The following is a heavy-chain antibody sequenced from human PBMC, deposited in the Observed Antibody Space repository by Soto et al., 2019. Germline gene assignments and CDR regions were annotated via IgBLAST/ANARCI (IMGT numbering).Heavy chain of an antibody. CDR3: AKGGYGSYNYVDV. CDR2: ISWNSGSI. Sequence: EVQLVESGGGLVQPGRSLRLSCAASGFTFEDYAMHWVRQAPGKGLEWVSGISWNSGSIGYADSVKGRFTIPRDNAKNSLYLQMNSLRTEDTALYYCAKGGYGSYNYVDVWGKGTTVTVSS. CDR1: GFTFEDYA. J-gene: IGHJ6*03. D-gene: IGHD3-10*01. V-gene: IGHV3-9*01.